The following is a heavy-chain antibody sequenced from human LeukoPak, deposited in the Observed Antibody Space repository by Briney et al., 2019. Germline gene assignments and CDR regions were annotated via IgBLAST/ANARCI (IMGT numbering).Heavy chain of an antibody. J-gene: IGHJ4*02. D-gene: IGHD5-18*01. CDR1: GFTFSSYS. Sequence: PGGSLRLSCAASGFTFSSYSMTWVRQAPGKGLEWVSSISSSSSYIYYADSVRGRFTISRDNAWNSLYLEMNSLRAEDTAVYYCARGNGYSYMERVDYWXXGTLVTVSS. CDR3: ARGNGYSYMERVDY. V-gene: IGHV3-21*06. CDR2: ISSSSSYI.